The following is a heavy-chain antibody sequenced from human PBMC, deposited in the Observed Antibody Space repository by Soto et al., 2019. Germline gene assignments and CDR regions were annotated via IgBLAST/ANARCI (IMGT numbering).Heavy chain of an antibody. Sequence: EVQLVESGGGLVQPGGSLRLSCAASGFTFSSYDMHWVRQATGKGLEWVSAIGTAGDTYYPGSVKGRFTISRENAKNSLYLQMNSLRAEDTAVYYCARGGGFLEWLLLTGDAFDIWGQGTMVTVSS. J-gene: IGHJ3*02. V-gene: IGHV3-13*01. CDR1: GFTFSSYD. CDR2: IGTAGDT. CDR3: ARGGGFLEWLLLTGDAFDI. D-gene: IGHD3-3*01.